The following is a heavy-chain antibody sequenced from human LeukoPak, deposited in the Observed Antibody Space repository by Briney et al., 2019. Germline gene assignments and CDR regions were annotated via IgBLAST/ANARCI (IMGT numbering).Heavy chain of an antibody. CDR3: ARIGSTGTYNRDFQY. CDR2: IGESGSPV. Sequence: GGSLRLSCGGSGFIFRDFDMTWVRQTAGRGLEWLSYIGESGSPVFYADSVKGRFSVSRDNAKKSLFLQMNGLGVEDTGIYYCARIGSTGTYNRDFQYWGPGTLVVVSS. V-gene: IGHV3-48*03. J-gene: IGHJ1*01. D-gene: IGHD1-26*01. CDR1: GFIFRDFD.